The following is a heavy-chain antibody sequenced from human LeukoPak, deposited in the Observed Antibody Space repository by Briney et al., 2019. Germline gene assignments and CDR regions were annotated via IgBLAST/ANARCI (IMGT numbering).Heavy chain of an antibody. Sequence: SETLSLTCIVSGGSISSTSYYWSWIRQPAGKGLEWIGRISTSGSTNYNPSLKSRVTMSVDTSKNQFSLKLSSVTAADTAVYCCARESLGGSGSYRFDYWGQGTLVTVSS. V-gene: IGHV4-61*02. J-gene: IGHJ4*02. CDR2: ISTSGST. CDR3: ARESLGGSGSYRFDY. D-gene: IGHD3-10*01. CDR1: GGSISSTSYY.